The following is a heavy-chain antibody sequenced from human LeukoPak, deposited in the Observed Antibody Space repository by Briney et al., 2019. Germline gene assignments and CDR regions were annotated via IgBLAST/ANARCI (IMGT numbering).Heavy chain of an antibody. CDR2: ISAYNGNT. Sequence: ASVKVSCKASGYTFTSYGISWVRQAPGQGLEWMGWISAYNGNTNYAQKLQGRVTMTTDTSTGTAYMELRSLRSDDTAVYYCARDKDFWSGYDNWFDPWGQGTLVTVSS. J-gene: IGHJ5*02. V-gene: IGHV1-18*01. CDR3: ARDKDFWSGYDNWFDP. CDR1: GYTFTSYG. D-gene: IGHD3-3*01.